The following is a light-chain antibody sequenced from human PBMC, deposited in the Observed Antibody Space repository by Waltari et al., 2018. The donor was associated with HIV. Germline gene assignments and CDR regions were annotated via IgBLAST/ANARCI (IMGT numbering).Light chain of an antibody. CDR1: QSVSTT. V-gene: IGKV3-15*01. J-gene: IGKJ2*03. CDR3: LQSDNWPYS. Sequence: EIVMTQSPVTLSVSPGERAALSCRASQSVSTTLALYQQKPGQAPRLRIYGASTRATGVSARFSGSGSGTDFTLTISGVQSEVFAVYYCLQSDNWPYSFGQGTKLEIK. CDR2: GAS.